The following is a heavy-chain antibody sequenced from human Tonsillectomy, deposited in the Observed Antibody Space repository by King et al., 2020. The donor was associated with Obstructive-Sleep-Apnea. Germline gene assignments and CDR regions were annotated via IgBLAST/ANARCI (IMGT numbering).Heavy chain of an antibody. J-gene: IGHJ6*02. D-gene: IGHD3-9*01. CDR1: GFTFSDYY. Sequence: VQLVESGGGLVKPGGSLRLSCAASGFTFSDYYMSWIRQAPGKGLEWVSYISSSGSTIYYADSVKGRFTISRDNAKNSLYLQKNSLRAEDTAVDYCARVPLPPHYDIFTGSAYYYYYYGMDVWGQGTTVTVSS. CDR3: ARVPLPPHYDIFTGSAYYYYYYGMDV. V-gene: IGHV3-11*01. CDR2: ISSSGSTI.